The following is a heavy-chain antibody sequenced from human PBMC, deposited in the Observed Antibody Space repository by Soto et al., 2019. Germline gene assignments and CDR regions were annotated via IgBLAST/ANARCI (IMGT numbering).Heavy chain of an antibody. CDR3: ARAGCYSTSCYENYYYSYMDV. V-gene: IGHV3-21*01. CDR1: GFSFSSYS. Sequence: GGSLRLSCAASGFSFSSYSMSWVRQAPGKGLEWVSSITGSSSYIYYADSLNGRFTISRDNAKNSLYLQMNSLRAEDTAVYYCARAGCYSTSCYENYYYSYMDVWGKGTAVTVS. D-gene: IGHD6-13*01. J-gene: IGHJ6*03. CDR2: ITGSSSYI.